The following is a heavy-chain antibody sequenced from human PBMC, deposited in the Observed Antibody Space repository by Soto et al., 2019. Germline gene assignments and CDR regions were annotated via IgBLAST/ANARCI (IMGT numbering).Heavy chain of an antibody. D-gene: IGHD3-10*01. CDR3: AREYYYGSGPTY. CDR1: GYTFTSYG. V-gene: IGHV1-18*01. Sequence: QVQLVQSGAEVKKPGASVKVSCKASGYTFTSYGISWVRQAPGQGLEWMGWISAYNGNTNYAQKLQGRVTMTTDTTTCTAYMELRSQSSDDTAVYYGAREYYYGSGPTYGGQGTLVTVSS. CDR2: ISAYNGNT. J-gene: IGHJ4*02.